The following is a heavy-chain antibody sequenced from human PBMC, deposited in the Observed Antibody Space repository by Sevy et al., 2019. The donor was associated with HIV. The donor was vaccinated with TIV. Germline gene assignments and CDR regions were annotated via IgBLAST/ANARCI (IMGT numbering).Heavy chain of an antibody. Sequence: ASVKISCKVSGYTLTELSMHWVRQAPGKGLEWMGGFDPEDGETIYAQKFQGRVTMTEDTSTDTAYMELGSLRSEDTAVYYCATLAYYYDSSGRWGAFDIWGQGTMVTVSS. D-gene: IGHD3-22*01. V-gene: IGHV1-24*01. J-gene: IGHJ3*02. CDR3: ATLAYYYDSSGRWGAFDI. CDR1: GYTLTELS. CDR2: FDPEDGET.